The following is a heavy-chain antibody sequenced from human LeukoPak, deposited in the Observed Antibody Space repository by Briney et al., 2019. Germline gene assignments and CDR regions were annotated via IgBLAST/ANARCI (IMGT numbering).Heavy chain of an antibody. Sequence: GGSLRLSCAASGFTFSGYSMNWVRQAPGKGLEWVSYISSSGSTKYYADSGKGRFTISRDNAKNSLYMQMNSLRAEDTAVYYCPRGSEWDLLGSCDYWGQGTLVTVSS. CDR2: ISSSGSTK. V-gene: IGHV3-48*04. J-gene: IGHJ4*02. D-gene: IGHD1-26*01. CDR1: GFTFSGYS. CDR3: PRGSEWDLLGSCDY.